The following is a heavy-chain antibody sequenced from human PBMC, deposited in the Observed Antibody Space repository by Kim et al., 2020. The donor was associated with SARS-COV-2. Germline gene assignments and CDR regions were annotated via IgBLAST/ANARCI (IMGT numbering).Heavy chain of an antibody. J-gene: IGHJ4*02. CDR2: IIPILGIA. V-gene: IGHV1-69*04. D-gene: IGHD5-18*01. CDR3: ARGGYSYGYWDY. CDR1: GGTFSSYA. Sequence: SVKVSCKASGGTFSSYAISWVRQAPGQGLEWMGRIIPILGIANYAQKFQGRVTITADKSTSTAYMELSSLRSEDTAVYYCARGGYSYGYWDYWGQGTLVTVSS.